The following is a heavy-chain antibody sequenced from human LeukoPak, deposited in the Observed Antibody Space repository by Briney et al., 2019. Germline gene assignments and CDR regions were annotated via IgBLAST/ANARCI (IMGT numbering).Heavy chain of an antibody. CDR3: AIRSYYNSSGYYAP. CDR2: IIPIFATA. Sequence: GSSVTVSCKASGGTFSSYAISWVRQAPGQGLEWMGGIIPIFATANYAQKLQGRVTITTDESTSTAYMELSSLRPEDTAVYYCAIRSYYNSSGYYAPWSQGTLVTVSS. J-gene: IGHJ5*02. D-gene: IGHD3-22*01. V-gene: IGHV1-69*05. CDR1: GGTFSSYA.